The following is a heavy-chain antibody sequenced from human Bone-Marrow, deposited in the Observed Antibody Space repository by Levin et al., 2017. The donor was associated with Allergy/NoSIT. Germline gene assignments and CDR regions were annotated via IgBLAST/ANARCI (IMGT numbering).Heavy chain of an antibody. CDR2: IYTTGST. CDR3: ARDRLASLYYYSMDV. V-gene: IGHV4-61*02. J-gene: IGHJ6*03. Sequence: ASETLSLTCSVSGGSISSGRYYFTWVRQSAGKGLEWIGRIYTTGSTNYNPSLESRVTISRDTFKKEVYLTLSSVTAADTAVYYCARDRLASLYYYSMDVWGRVTTVIVSS. CDR1: GGSISSGRYY.